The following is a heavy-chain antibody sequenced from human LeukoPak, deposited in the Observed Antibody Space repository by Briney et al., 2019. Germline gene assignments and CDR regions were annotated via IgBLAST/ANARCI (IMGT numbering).Heavy chain of an antibody. D-gene: IGHD6-13*01. CDR2: IKQDGSEK. CDR1: GFSFINYA. V-gene: IGHV3-7*01. CDR3: ARGVRSSSPYYYYMDV. Sequence: GGSLRLSCAASGFSFINYAMSWVRQAPGKGLEWVANIKQDGSEKYYVDSVKGRFTISRDNAKNSLYLQMNSLRAEDTAVYYCARGVRSSSPYYYYMDVWGKGTTVTVSS. J-gene: IGHJ6*03.